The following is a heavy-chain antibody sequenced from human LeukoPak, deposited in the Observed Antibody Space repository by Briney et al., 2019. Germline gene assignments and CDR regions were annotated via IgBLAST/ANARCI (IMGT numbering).Heavy chain of an antibody. CDR1: GFTFRNNW. Sequence: GGSLRVSCAASGFTFRNNWMTWVRQAPGNGLEWVAHIKEDGSAQNYIDSVKGRFTISRDNAKNSLFLQMNSVRAEDTAIYYCARDIGWFHFDSWGQGTLVTVSS. CDR3: ARDIGWFHFDS. D-gene: IGHD2-15*01. J-gene: IGHJ4*02. CDR2: IKEDGSAQ. V-gene: IGHV3-7*01.